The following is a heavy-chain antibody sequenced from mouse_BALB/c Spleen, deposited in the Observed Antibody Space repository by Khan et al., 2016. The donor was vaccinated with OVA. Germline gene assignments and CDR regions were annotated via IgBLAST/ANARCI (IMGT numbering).Heavy chain of an antibody. V-gene: IGHV9-3-1*01. CDR3: GRFQGGY. CDR2: MNTYTGEP. Sequence: QIQLVQSGPELKKPGETVKISCKASGYTFKDYVMNWVKQSPGEGLKWMGWMNTYTGEPTTADDFKGRFAFSLATSASTAYWQISSLKNEDTATYFCGRFQGGYRGQGTTLTVSS. CDR1: GYTFKDYV. J-gene: IGHJ2*01.